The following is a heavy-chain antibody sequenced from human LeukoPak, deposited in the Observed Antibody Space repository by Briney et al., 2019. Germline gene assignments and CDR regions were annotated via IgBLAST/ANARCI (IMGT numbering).Heavy chain of an antibody. CDR3: AKSSGIVVVPATWGD. CDR1: GFTFSSFA. Sequence: GGSLRLSCAVSGFTFSSFAVHWVRQAPGKGLEWVAVISYDGSKTYYADSVKGRFTISRDNSKNTVYLQMNSLRAEDTAVYYCAKSSGIVVVPATWGDWGQGTLVTVSS. V-gene: IGHV3-30-3*02. CDR2: ISYDGSKT. J-gene: IGHJ4*02. D-gene: IGHD2-2*01.